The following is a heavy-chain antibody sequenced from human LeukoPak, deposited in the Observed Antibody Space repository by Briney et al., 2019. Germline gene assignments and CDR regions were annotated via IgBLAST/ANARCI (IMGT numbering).Heavy chain of an antibody. V-gene: IGHV1-2*02. Sequence: VASVKVSCKSSGFTFTDHYIHWVRQGPGQGLEWMGYIGPHSTFTSSPQEFQGRVTMTRDASMSTACMELTRLTSDDTAVYYCVREGEGPLSKGFDYWGQGTLVTVSS. D-gene: IGHD2/OR15-2a*01. CDR1: GFTFTDHY. J-gene: IGHJ4*02. CDR3: VREGEGPLSKGFDY. CDR2: IGPHSTFT.